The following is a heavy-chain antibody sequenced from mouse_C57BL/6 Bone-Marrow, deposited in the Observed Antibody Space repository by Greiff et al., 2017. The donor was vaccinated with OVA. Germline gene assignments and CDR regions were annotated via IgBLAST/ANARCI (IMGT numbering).Heavy chain of an antibody. CDR2: IYPGSGST. Sequence: VKLQQPGTELVKPGASVKLSCKASGYTFTSYWITWVKQRPGQGLEWIGDIYPGSGSTSYNEKFKSKATLTVDTSSSTAYMQLSSLTSEDSAVYYCARNLSHAMDYWGQGTSVTVSS. CDR3: ARNLSHAMDY. V-gene: IGHV1-55*01. CDR1: GYTFTSYW. J-gene: IGHJ4*01.